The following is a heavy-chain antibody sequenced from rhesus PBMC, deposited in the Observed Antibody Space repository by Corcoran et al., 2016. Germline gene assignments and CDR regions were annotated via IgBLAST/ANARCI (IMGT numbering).Heavy chain of an antibody. D-gene: IGHD2-15*01. CDR1: GGSISGYY. Sequence: QVQLQESVPGLVKPSETLSLTCAVPGGSISGYYWSWIRQPPGKGLEWIGRIYGSGGSTDDNPPLKSRVTISTDTSKNQFSLKLSSVTAADTAVYYCAAIETVDYWGQGVLVTVSS. CDR3: AAIETVDY. CDR2: IYGSGGST. J-gene: IGHJ4*01. V-gene: IGHV4-160*01.